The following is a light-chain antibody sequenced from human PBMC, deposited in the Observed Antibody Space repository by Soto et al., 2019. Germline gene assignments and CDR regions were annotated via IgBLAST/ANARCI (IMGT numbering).Light chain of an antibody. V-gene: IGLV2-14*01. J-gene: IGLJ1*01. CDR2: DVS. CDR1: SSDVGGYNY. CDR3: SSYTSSITLLDV. Sequence: QSALTQPASVSGSPGQSITISCTGTSSDVGGYNYVSWYQQHPGKAPKLMIYDVSNRPSGVSNRFSGSKSGNTASLTISGLHAEYEADYYCSSYTSSITLLDVVGTGTNLTVL.